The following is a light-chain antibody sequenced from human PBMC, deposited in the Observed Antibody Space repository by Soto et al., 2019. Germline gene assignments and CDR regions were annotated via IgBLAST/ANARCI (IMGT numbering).Light chain of an antibody. CDR3: HQYGSSPWP. V-gene: IGKV3-20*01. Sequence: EIVLTQTPGTLSLSHGERATLSCRASQTVSSARLAWFQQKPGQAPRLLIYGASSRAPGIPDRFSGSGSETDFTLTITRLESEDFAVYSCHQYGSSPWPFGQGAKVAIK. CDR1: QTVSSAR. J-gene: IGKJ1*01. CDR2: GAS.